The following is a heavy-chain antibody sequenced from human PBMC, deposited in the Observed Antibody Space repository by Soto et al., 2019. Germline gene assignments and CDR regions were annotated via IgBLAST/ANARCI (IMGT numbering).Heavy chain of an antibody. Sequence: SETLSLTCSVSGGSVSSGGHYWSWIRQPPGKGLEWIAYISDTGTTNYNPSLKSRVTISLDMSKNRVSLRLDSVTAADTAVYYCAIFFSGYSNYCDLHDFSTRRTIDP. V-gene: IGHV4-61*08. CDR2: ISDTGTT. D-gene: IGHD2-21*01. CDR3: AIFFSGYSNYCDLHDFSTRRTIDP. J-gene: IGHJ5*02. CDR1: GGSVSSGGHY.